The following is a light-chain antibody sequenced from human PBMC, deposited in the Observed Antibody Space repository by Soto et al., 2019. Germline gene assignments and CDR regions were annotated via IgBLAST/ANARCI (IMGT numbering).Light chain of an antibody. J-gene: IGKJ1*01. CDR1: QSVGSS. V-gene: IGKV3-20*01. Sequence: IVLTQSPGTQSLSPGERATLSCRASQSVGSSLAWYQQKPGQAPRLLIYDASNRATGIPDRFSGSGSGTDFTLTISRLEPEDSAVYFCQQYGRSPGTFGQGTKVEIK. CDR3: QQYGRSPGT. CDR2: DAS.